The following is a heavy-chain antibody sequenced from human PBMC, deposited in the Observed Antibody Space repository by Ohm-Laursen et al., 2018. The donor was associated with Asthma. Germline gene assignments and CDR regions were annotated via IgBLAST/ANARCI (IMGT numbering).Heavy chain of an antibody. J-gene: IGHJ4*02. CDR3: ARVGSDYYDSSGPLYFDY. CDR2: MYHSGST. D-gene: IGHD3-22*01. V-gene: IGHV4-61*01. Sequence: GTLSLTCTVSGDSVSSGTHYWSWIRQPPGKGLEWIGYMYHSGSTNYNSSLKTRVSISIDTSKNQFSLKLNSLTATDTAVYYCARVGSDYYDSSGPLYFDYWGQGTLVTVSS. CDR1: GDSVSSGTHY.